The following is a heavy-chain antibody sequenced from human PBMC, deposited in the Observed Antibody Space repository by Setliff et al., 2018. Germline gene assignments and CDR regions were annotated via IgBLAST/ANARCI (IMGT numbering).Heavy chain of an antibody. CDR1: GYPFTNYG. J-gene: IGHJ4*02. CDR3: ATEKFPGDWGDY. Sequence: ASVKVSCKTSGYPFTNYGLSWVRQAPGQGLEWMGWISVYNGKTKYVQKFQGRVTMTTDTSTRTAYMEVTSLRSDDTAVYYCATEKFPGDWGDYWGQGTLVTVSS. CDR2: ISVYNGKT. V-gene: IGHV1-18*01. D-gene: IGHD2-21*01.